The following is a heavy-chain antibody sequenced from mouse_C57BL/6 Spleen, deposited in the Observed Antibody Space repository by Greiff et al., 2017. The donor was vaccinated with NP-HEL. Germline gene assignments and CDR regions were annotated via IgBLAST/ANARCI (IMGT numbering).Heavy chain of an antibody. D-gene: IGHD2-10*02. CDR2: IYPGSGST. CDR1: GYTFTSYW. J-gene: IGHJ2*01. CDR3: AREGMASYYFDY. Sequence: QVQLKQPGAELVKPGASVKMSCKASGYTFTSYWITWVKQRPGQGLEWIGDIYPGSGSTNYNEKFKSKATLTVDTSSSTAYMQLSSLTSEDSAVYYCAREGMASYYFDYWGQGTTLTVSS. V-gene: IGHV1-55*01.